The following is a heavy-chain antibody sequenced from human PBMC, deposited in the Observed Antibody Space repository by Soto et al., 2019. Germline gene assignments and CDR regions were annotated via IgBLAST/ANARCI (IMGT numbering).Heavy chain of an antibody. V-gene: IGHV1-46*01. D-gene: IGHD3-10*01. J-gene: IGHJ6*02. CDR2: INPSGGST. CDR3: ARDSGGMVRGVNAPYYYYGMDV. Sequence: QVQLVQSGAEVKKPGASVKVSCKASGYTFTSYYMHWVRQAPGQGLEWMGIINPSGGSTSYAQKFQGRGTMTRDTSTSTVYMERSSRRSEDTAVYYCARDSGGMVRGVNAPYYYYGMDVWGQGTTVTVSS. CDR1: GYTFTSYY.